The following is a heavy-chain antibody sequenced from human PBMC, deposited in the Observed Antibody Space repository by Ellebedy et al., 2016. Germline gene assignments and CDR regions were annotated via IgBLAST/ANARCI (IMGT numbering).Heavy chain of an antibody. J-gene: IGHJ2*01. CDR1: GGSTGSGDYY. CDR2: IYYDGIT. CDR3: TRLDWGFWYFDL. V-gene: IGHV4-39*01. D-gene: IGHD7-27*01. Sequence: SETLSLTCTVSGGSTGSGDYYWGWIRQPPGKGLENIGIIYYDGITYYNPSLKSRVTISVDTSKNQFSLKLSSVTAADTAVYYCTRLDWGFWYFDLWGRGTLVTVSS.